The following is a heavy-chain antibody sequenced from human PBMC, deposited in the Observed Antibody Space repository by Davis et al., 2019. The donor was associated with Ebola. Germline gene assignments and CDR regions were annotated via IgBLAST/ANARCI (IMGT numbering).Heavy chain of an antibody. CDR3: ARRAEQAMFRRGVFDI. CDR2: IYPGDSDA. D-gene: IGHD1/OR15-1a*01. V-gene: IGHV5-51*01. CDR1: GYSFTSYW. Sequence: KVSCKGSGYSFTSYWIGWVRQMPGKGLEWMGIIYPGDSDARYNPSFQGHVTFSADKSINTAYLHWSSLKSSDTAKYFCARRAEQAMFRRGVFDIWGQGTMVTVSS. J-gene: IGHJ3*02.